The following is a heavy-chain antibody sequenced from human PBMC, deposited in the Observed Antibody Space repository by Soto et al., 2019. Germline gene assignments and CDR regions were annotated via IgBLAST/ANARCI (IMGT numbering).Heavy chain of an antibody. D-gene: IGHD6-19*01. V-gene: IGHV3-23*01. J-gene: IGHJ4*02. Sequence: EVQLLEAGGGLVQPGGSLRLSCAASGFTFSSYAMSWVRQAPGKGLEWVSVISGSGGSTYYADSVKGRFTISRDNSKNTLYLQMNSLRAEDTAVYYCSRRSSGWYFDYWGQGTLVTVSS. CDR2: ISGSGGST. CDR3: SRRSSGWYFDY. CDR1: GFTFSSYA.